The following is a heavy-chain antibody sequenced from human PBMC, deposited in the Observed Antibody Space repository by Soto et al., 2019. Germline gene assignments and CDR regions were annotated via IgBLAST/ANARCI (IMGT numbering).Heavy chain of an antibody. CDR2: ISSSSSYI. V-gene: IGHV3-21*01. CDR3: ARDATDYDILTGYYLHDAFDI. J-gene: IGHJ3*02. D-gene: IGHD3-9*01. Sequence: GESLKISCAASGFTFSSYSMNWVRQAPGKGLEWVSSISSSSSYIYYADSVKGRFTISRDNAKNSLYLQMNSLRAEDTAVYYCARDATDYDILTGYYLHDAFDIWGQGTMVTVSS. CDR1: GFTFSSYS.